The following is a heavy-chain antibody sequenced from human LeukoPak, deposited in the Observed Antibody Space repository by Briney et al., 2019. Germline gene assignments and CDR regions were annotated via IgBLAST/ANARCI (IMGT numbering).Heavy chain of an antibody. CDR3: ATADWESFYFDS. CDR1: GGSVSRGGYY. D-gene: IGHD1-26*01. V-gene: IGHV4-31*03. Sequence: SETLSLTCTVSGGSVSRGGYYWTWIRQHPGKGLEWIGFTSYSEGTYYNPSLMSRITISVDRSQNQFSLKMRDVTAADTAVYFCATADWESFYFDSWGQGVLVAVSS. J-gene: IGHJ4*02. CDR2: TSYSEGT.